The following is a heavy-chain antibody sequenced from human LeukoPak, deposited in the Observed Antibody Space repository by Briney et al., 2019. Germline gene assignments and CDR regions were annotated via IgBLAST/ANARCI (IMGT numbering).Heavy chain of an antibody. V-gene: IGHV3-7*01. J-gene: IGHJ4*02. CDR1: GFTFSTFW. D-gene: IGHD3-22*01. Sequence: GGSLRLSCAASGFTFSTFWMSWVRQAPGKGLEWVANIKEHGGETYYLDSVRGRFTISRDNAKNSLYLQMNSLRAEDTAVYYCASLDSSGYYYRPSDYWGQGTLVTVSS. CDR3: ASLDSSGYYYRPSDY. CDR2: IKEHGGET.